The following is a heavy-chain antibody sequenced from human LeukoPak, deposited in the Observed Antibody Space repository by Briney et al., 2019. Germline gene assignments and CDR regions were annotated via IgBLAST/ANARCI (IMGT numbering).Heavy chain of an antibody. CDR2: ISSSSSYI. V-gene: IGHV3-21*01. J-gene: IGHJ6*02. CDR1: GFTFSTYS. D-gene: IGHD5/OR15-5a*01. CDR3: ARDLRLSQVYYGMDV. Sequence: GGSLRLSCAASGFTFSTYSMNWARQAPGKRLEWVSSISSSSSYIYYADSVKGRFNISRDNAKNLLYLQMNSLRAEDTAVYYCARDLRLSQVYYGMDVWGQGTTVTVSS.